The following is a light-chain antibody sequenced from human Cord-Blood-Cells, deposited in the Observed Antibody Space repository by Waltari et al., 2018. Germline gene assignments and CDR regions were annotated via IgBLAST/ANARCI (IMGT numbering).Light chain of an antibody. J-gene: IGLJ1*01. CDR1: SSAAVGSHF. V-gene: IGLV2-8*01. CDR2: EVS. Sequence: QYALTHPPSASGSPGQSVHISSTGTSSAAVGSHFVSWYQQHPGTPPKLMIYEVSKRPSGVPDRFSGSKSGNTASLTVSGLQAEDEADYYCSSYAGSNNYVFGTGTKVTVL. CDR3: SSYAGSNNYV.